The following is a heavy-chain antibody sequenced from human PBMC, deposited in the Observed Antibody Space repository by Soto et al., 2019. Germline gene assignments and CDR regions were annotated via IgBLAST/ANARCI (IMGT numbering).Heavy chain of an antibody. CDR3: AREISRRVRFLEDYYYMGV. D-gene: IGHD3-3*01. Sequence: EVQLVESGGGLVQPGGSLRLSCAASGFTFSDHYMDWVRQAPGKGLEWVGRARNKANSYTTEYAAFVKGRFTISRDDSKSLLYLQMNSVKTGDAAVYYCAREISRRVRFLEDYYYMGVWGKGTTVTGSS. V-gene: IGHV3-72*01. J-gene: IGHJ6*03. CDR1: GFTFSDHY. CDR2: ARNKANSYTT.